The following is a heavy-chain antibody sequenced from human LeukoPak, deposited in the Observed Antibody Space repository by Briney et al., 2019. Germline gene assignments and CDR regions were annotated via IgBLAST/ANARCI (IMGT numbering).Heavy chain of an antibody. CDR3: AKGGHYGSGSYFSPYYYYYGMDV. J-gene: IGHJ6*02. CDR1: GFTFSAYV. V-gene: IGHV3-23*01. CDR2: ISGSGDIT. D-gene: IGHD3-10*01. Sequence: GGSLRLSCAASGFTFSAYVMSWVRQAPGKGLEWVSSISGSGDITYYADSVKGRFTISRDNSKNTLYLQMNSLRAEDTAVYYCAKGGHYGSGSYFSPYYYYYGMDVWGQGTTVTVSS.